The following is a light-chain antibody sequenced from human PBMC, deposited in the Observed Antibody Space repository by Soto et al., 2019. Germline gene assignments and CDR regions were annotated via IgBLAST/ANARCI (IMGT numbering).Light chain of an antibody. CDR1: SSDVGGYNY. Sequence: QSALTQPASVSGSPGQSITISCTGTSSDVGGYNYVSWYQQQSGKAPKLMIHEVSNRPSGVSNRFSGSKSGNTASLTVSGLQAEDEADYYCSSFVGSPVVFGGGTKVTVL. V-gene: IGLV2-14*01. J-gene: IGLJ2*01. CDR2: EVS. CDR3: SSFVGSPVV.